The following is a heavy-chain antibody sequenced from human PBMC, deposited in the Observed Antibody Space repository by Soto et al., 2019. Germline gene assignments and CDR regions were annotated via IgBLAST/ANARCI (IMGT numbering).Heavy chain of an antibody. Sequence: PSETLSLTCTVSGGSIRDYFWTWIRQPPGKGLEWIGYIYYSGRTNYIPSLKSRVSISVDTSKNHFSRQLRSVTAADTAVYYCARVGGDDFGDSGGFDYWGQGTLVTVSS. CDR3: ARVGGDDFGDSGGFDY. D-gene: IGHD4-17*01. CDR1: GGSIRDYF. CDR2: IYYSGRT. V-gene: IGHV4-59*01. J-gene: IGHJ4*02.